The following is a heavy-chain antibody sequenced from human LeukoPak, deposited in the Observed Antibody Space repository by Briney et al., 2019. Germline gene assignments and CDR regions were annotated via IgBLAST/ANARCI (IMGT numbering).Heavy chain of an antibody. D-gene: IGHD2-2*01. CDR1: GFTFSSYA. Sequence: GGSLRLSCAASGFTFSSYAMSWVRQAPGKGVEWVSAISGSGGSTYYADSVKGRFTISRDNSKNTLYLQMNSLRAEDTAVYYCAKVQGYCSSTSCHAEYFQHWGQGTLVTVSS. CDR3: AKVQGYCSSTSCHAEYFQH. CDR2: ISGSGGST. J-gene: IGHJ1*01. V-gene: IGHV3-23*01.